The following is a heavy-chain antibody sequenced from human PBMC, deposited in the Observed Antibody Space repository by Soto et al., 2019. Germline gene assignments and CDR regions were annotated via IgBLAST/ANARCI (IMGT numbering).Heavy chain of an antibody. Sequence: KPSETLSLTCTVSGGSISSGDYYWSWIRQPPGKGLEWIGYIYYSGSTYYNPSLKSRVTISVDTSKNQFSLKLSSVTAADTAVYYCASYYYDSSGYLPDWGQGTLVTVSS. CDR2: IYYSGST. D-gene: IGHD3-22*01. V-gene: IGHV4-30-4*01. CDR1: GGSISSGDYY. CDR3: ASYYYDSSGYLPD. J-gene: IGHJ4*02.